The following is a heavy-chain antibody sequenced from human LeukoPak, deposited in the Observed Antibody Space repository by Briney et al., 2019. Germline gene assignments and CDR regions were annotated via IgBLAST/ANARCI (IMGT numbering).Heavy chain of an antibody. Sequence: GESLKISCRGFGYSFTSYWISWVRQMPGKGLEWLDIIYPGDSDNRYSPAFQGQVTISADKSISTGYLQWSSLEASDTAMYYCARRYYDILTGYYLFDYWGQGTLVTVSS. D-gene: IGHD3-9*01. V-gene: IGHV5-51*01. CDR2: IYPGDSDN. CDR1: GYSFTSYW. CDR3: ARRYYDILTGYYLFDY. J-gene: IGHJ4*02.